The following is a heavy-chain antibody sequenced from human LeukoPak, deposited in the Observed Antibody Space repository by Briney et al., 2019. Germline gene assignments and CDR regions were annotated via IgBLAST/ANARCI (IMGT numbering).Heavy chain of an antibody. CDR1: GSTFGTYA. D-gene: IGHD2-15*01. V-gene: IGHV3-23*01. J-gene: IGHJ4*02. CDR3: AARIHCSGGSCYDY. CDR2: ISGSAANT. Sequence: PGGSLRLSCAASGSTFGTYAMSWVRQAPGQGLEWVSGISGSAANTFYADSVRGRFSISRDNSKNTLYLQMGCLRAGDTALYYCAARIHCSGGSCYDYWGQGTLVTVSS.